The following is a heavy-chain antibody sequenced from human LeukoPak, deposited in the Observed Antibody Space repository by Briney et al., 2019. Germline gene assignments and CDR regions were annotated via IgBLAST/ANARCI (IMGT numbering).Heavy chain of an antibody. J-gene: IGHJ4*02. CDR3: ARVRYSYDSSGIDY. Sequence: PGGSLRLPCAASGFTFSSYWMHWVRQAPGKGLVWVSRINSDGRSTSYADSVKGRFTISRDNAKNTLYLQMNSLRAEDTAVYYCARVRYSYDSSGIDYWGQGTLVTVSS. CDR2: INSDGRST. CDR1: GFTFSSYW. V-gene: IGHV3-74*01. D-gene: IGHD3-22*01.